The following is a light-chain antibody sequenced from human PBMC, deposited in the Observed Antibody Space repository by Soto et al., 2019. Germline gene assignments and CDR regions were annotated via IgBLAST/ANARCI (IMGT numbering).Light chain of an antibody. CDR1: QSTGSY. V-gene: IGKV1-39*01. CDR2: AAS. CDR3: QQSSTMPIT. J-gene: IGKJ5*01. Sequence: DLQMTQSPSSLSASVGDRVTLTCRASQSTGSYLNWYQQRPGEAPKLLIYAASRLQSGVPSRFSGSGSGTDFTLTISSLQPEDFATYYCQQSSTMPITFGQGTRLEIK.